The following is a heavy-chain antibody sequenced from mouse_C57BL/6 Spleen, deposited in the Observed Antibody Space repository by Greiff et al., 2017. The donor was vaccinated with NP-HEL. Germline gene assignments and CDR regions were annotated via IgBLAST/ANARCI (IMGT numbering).Heavy chain of an antibody. D-gene: IGHD1-1*01. CDR1: GYTFTSYW. CDR2: IDPNSGGT. Sequence: QVQLQQPGAELVKPGASVKLSCKASGYTFTSYWMHWVKQRPGRGLEWIGRIDPNSGGTKYNEKFKSKATLTVDKPSSTAYMQLSSLTSEDSAVYYCARPLTVVAEDWYFDVWGTGTTVTVSS. J-gene: IGHJ1*03. CDR3: ARPLTVVAEDWYFDV. V-gene: IGHV1-72*01.